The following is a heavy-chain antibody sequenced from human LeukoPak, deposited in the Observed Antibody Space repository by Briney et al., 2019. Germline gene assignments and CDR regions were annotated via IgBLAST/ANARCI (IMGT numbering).Heavy chain of an antibody. Sequence: ASVKVSCKASGYTFNTYAIHWVRQAPGQRPEWMGWINAGNGNTKSSQKFQGRVTLTRDKSASTAYMELSSLRSEDTAVYYCARDGLWFGQDYYGMDVWGQGTTVTVSS. D-gene: IGHD3-10*01. CDR2: INAGNGNT. CDR3: ARDGLWFGQDYYGMDV. V-gene: IGHV1-3*01. CDR1: GYTFNTYA. J-gene: IGHJ6*02.